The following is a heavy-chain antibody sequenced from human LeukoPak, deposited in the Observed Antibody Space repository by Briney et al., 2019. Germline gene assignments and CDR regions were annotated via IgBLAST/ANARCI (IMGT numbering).Heavy chain of an antibody. D-gene: IGHD3-3*01. CDR2: ISSSSSTI. J-gene: IGHJ6*03. V-gene: IGHV3-48*04. CDR3: TSGYYHFWSRYYLTNYYYYMDV. Sequence: PAGSLRLSCAASGFTFSSYSMNWVRQAPGKGLEGVSYISSSSSTIYYADSVKGRFTISRDNAKNSLYLQMTSLRAEDTSVYYCTSGYYHFWSRYYLTNYYYYMDVWGKGTTVTVPS. CDR1: GFTFSSYS.